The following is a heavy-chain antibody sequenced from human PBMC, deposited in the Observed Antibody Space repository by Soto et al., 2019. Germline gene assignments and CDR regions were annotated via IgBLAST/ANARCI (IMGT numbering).Heavy chain of an antibody. CDR2: IYYSGST. CDR1: GGSISSYY. CDR3: ARDLGGWPDY. V-gene: IGHV4-59*01. D-gene: IGHD2-15*01. Sequence: SETLSLTCTVSGGSISSYYWSWIRQPPGKGLEWIGYIYYSGSTNYNPSLKSRVTITRDTSASTAYMELSSLRSEDTAVYYCARDLGGWPDYWGQGTLVTVSS. J-gene: IGHJ4*02.